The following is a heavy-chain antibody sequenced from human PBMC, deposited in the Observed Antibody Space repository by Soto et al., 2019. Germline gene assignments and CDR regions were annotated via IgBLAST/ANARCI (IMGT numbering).Heavy chain of an antibody. CDR1: GGSISSGGYS. Sequence: SETLSLTCAVSGGSISSGGYSWNWIRQPPGKGLEWIGYIYHSGSTYYNPSLKSRVTTSVDRSKNQLSLKLRSVTAADTAVYYCARGGYSGYDFMFDYWGQGTLVTVSP. CDR2: IYHSGST. V-gene: IGHV4-30-2*01. D-gene: IGHD5-12*01. CDR3: ARGGYSGYDFMFDY. J-gene: IGHJ4*02.